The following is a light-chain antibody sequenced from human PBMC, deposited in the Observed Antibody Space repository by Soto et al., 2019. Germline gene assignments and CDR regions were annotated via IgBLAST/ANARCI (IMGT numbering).Light chain of an antibody. CDR1: QSVSSN. Sequence: EVVMTQSPDTLSVSPGERATLSCRASQSVSSNLAWYQQKLGQAPRLLIYGASTRATDIPPRFSGSGSGTEFTLTINSLQSEDFAVYYCQQYSNWPPVLTFGGGTKVDIK. V-gene: IGKV3-15*01. CDR3: QQYSNWPPVLT. CDR2: GAS. J-gene: IGKJ4*01.